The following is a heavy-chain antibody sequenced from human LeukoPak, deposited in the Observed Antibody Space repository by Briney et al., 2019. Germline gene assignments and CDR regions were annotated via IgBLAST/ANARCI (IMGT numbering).Heavy chain of an antibody. V-gene: IGHV1-2*06. CDR2: INPNSGGT. CDR1: GYTFTGYY. J-gene: IGHJ5*02. Sequence: ASVKASCKASGYTFTGYYMHWVRQAPGQGLEWMGRINPNSGGTNYAQKFQGRVTMTRDTSISTAYMELSRLRSDDTAVYYCARARGAAGSWFDPWGQGTLVTVSS. D-gene: IGHD1-26*01. CDR3: ARARGAAGSWFDP.